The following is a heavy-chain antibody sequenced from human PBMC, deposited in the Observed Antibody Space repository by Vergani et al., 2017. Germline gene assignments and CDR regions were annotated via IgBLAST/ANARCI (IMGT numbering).Heavy chain of an antibody. CDR2: IYHSGST. V-gene: IGHV4-38-2*02. D-gene: IGHD3-16*02. CDR3: ARDQAMGEFSLGLDY. J-gene: IGHJ4*02. CDR1: GYSISSGYY. Sequence: QVQLQESGPGLVKPSETLSLTCAVSGYSISSGYYWGWIRQPPGKGLEWIGSIYHSGSTYYNPSLKSRVTISVETSKNQFSLKLSSVTAADTAVYYGARDQAMGEFSLGLDYWGQGTLVTVSS.